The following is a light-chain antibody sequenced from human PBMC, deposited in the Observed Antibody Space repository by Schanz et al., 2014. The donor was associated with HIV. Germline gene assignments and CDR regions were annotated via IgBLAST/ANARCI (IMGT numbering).Light chain of an antibody. J-gene: IGLJ2*01. CDR3: SSYTSSSTVL. CDR2: EGS. V-gene: IGLV2-14*02. Sequence: QSALTQPPSASGSRGQSVTISCTGTSSDVGSYNLVSWYQQHPGKAPKLMIYEGSKRPSGVSNRFSGSKSGNTASLTISGLQAEDEAGYYCSSYTSSSTVLFGGGTKLTVL. CDR1: SSDVGSYNL.